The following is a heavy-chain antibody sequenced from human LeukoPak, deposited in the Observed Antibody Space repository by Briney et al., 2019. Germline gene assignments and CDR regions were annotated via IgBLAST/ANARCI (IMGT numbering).Heavy chain of an antibody. D-gene: IGHD3-10*01. CDR2: ITASGTDT. CDR1: GFSVSTYP. CDR3: AKVLEELLWFGELGEDY. Sequence: PGGSLRLSCTASGFSVSTYPMAWVRQAPGKGLQWVSTITASGTDTFYADSVKGRFTISRDNSKNTLSLQMNSLRAEDTALYYCAKVLEELLWFGELGEDYWGQGTLVTVSS. V-gene: IGHV3-23*01. J-gene: IGHJ4*02.